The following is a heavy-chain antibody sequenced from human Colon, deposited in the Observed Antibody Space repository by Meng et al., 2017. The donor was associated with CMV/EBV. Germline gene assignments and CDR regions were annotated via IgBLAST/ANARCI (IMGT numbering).Heavy chain of an antibody. CDR3: ARDRGSGSQPFDC. D-gene: IGHD1-26*01. CDR2: ITASGGSS. V-gene: IGHV3-23*01. Sequence: GESLKISCAASGFTFSTYDMSWVRQAPGKGLEWVSDITASGGSSYYADSVKGRFTLSRDNSKNTLYLQMNGLRAEDTAVYYCARDRGSGSQPFDCWGQGTLVTVS. J-gene: IGHJ4*02. CDR1: GFTFSTYD.